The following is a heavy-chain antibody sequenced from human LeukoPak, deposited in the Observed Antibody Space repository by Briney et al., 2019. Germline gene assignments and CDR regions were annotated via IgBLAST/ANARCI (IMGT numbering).Heavy chain of an antibody. D-gene: IGHD3-10*02. J-gene: IGHJ4*02. CDR3: TRGMLRQPPDY. CDR1: GFTFGSYA. V-gene: IGHV3-23*01. CDR2: IRGSGTGT. Sequence: GGSLRLSCAASGFTFGSYAMTWVRQAPGKGLEWVSAIRGSGTGTNYGDSVKGRFTISRHNSKNTLYLQMNSLRVEDTAIYYCTRGMLRQPPDYWGQGMLVTVSS.